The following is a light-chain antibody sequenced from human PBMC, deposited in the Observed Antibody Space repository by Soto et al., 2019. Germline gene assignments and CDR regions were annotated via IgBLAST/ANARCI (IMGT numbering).Light chain of an antibody. J-gene: IGKJ1*01. Sequence: AILMTQSPSSLSASVGDRVTITCRASQGIRNDLAWYQQKPGKAPKLLIYEASTLQSGVPSRFSSSYSGTDFTLTIGSLQPEDFATYYCQQYNSYWTFGQGTKVDIK. V-gene: IGKV1-6*01. CDR1: QGIRND. CDR2: EAS. CDR3: QQYNSYWT.